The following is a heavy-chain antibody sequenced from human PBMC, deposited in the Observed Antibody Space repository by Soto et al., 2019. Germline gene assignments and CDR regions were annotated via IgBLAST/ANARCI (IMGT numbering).Heavy chain of an antibody. CDR1: GDSISSSNW. J-gene: IGHJ5*02. Sequence: SETLSLTCAVSGDSISSSNWWNWVRQTPGKGLEWIGEIHHRGSTNYNPSLKSRVTISVDKSKNQFSLKLKFVTAADTAVCYCAGVRQGCSSTSCYFDPWGQGTLVTVSS. CDR3: AGVRQGCSSTSCYFDP. V-gene: IGHV4-4*02. CDR2: IHHRGST. D-gene: IGHD2-2*01.